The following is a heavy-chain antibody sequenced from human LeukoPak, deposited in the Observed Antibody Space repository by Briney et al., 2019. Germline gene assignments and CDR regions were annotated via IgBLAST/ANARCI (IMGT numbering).Heavy chain of an antibody. CDR1: GGSFTGYY. J-gene: IGHJ4*02. D-gene: IGHD3-22*01. CDR2: IKESGST. Sequence: PSETLSLTCAVYGGSFTGYYWSWIRQPLGKGLGLIGEIKESGSTNYNTSLKSRVALSVATSKNQSSWTLSSVTAAATAGFSFAGGLDSYDSSGYRSPALGYWGQGTLVTVSS. V-gene: IGHV4-34*01. CDR3: AGGLDSYDSSGYRSPALGY.